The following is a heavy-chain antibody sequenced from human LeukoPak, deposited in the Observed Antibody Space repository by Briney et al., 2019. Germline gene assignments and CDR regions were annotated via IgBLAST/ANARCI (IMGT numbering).Heavy chain of an antibody. J-gene: IGHJ4*01. Sequence: GGSLRLSCAASGFTFSSYGIHWVRRAPGKGLEWVAVISNTGSNKYYADSVKGRFTVSRDNSKNTVYLQMNSLRTEDTAVYYCAKWGSGYYFDYWGQGTLVTVPS. D-gene: IGHD3-16*01. V-gene: IGHV3-30*18. CDR1: GFTFSSYG. CDR3: AKWGSGYYFDY. CDR2: ISNTGSNK.